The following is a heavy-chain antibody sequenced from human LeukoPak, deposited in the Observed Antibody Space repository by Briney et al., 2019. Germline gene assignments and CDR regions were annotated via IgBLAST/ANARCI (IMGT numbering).Heavy chain of an antibody. CDR2: IYISRST. Sequence: SETLSLPCTVSGGSISSGSYNWSWIRQPTGKGLEWIGRIYISRSTNYNSSLKTRVTISVDTSKNQFSLKLSSVTAADTAVYYCASVQDYGDYYFDYWGQGTLVTVSS. CDR3: ASVQDYGDYYFDY. D-gene: IGHD4-17*01. V-gene: IGHV4-61*02. J-gene: IGHJ4*02. CDR1: GGSISSGSYN.